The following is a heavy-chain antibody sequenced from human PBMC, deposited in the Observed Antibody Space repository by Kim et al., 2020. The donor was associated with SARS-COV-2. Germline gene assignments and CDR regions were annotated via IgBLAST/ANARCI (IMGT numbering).Heavy chain of an antibody. CDR1: GYTLTELS. CDR3: ATVTDYLVCRRCFDY. D-gene: IGHD2-8*01. CDR2: FDPEDGET. V-gene: IGHV1-24*01. Sequence: ASVKVSCKVSGYTLTELSMHWVRQAPGKGLEWMGGFDPEDGETIYAQKFQGRVTMTEDTSTDTAYMELSSLRSEDTAVYYCATVTDYLVCRRCFDYWGQGTLVTVSS. J-gene: IGHJ4*02.